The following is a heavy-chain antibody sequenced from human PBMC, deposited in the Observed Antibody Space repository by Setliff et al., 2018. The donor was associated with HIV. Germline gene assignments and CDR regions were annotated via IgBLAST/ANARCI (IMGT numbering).Heavy chain of an antibody. V-gene: IGHV4-4*08. Sequence: SETLSLTCAVSGDSMSGYYWSWIRQSPGKKLEWIGYIHTSGSTNYNPSLKSRVTISPDTSNDRFSLRLSSVTAADTAVYYCARAPTGELDFWGQGTLVTVSS. J-gene: IGHJ4*02. CDR2: IHTSGST. CDR3: ARAPTGELDF. CDR1: GDSMSGYY. D-gene: IGHD7-27*01.